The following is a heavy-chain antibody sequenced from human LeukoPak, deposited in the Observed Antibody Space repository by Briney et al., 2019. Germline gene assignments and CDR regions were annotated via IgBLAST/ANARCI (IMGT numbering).Heavy chain of an antibody. CDR2: ISSSSSTI. CDR3: ARVGVLGATNFDY. V-gene: IGHV3-48*01. D-gene: IGHD1-26*01. Sequence: GGSLRLSCAASGFSFSNYKMNWVRQAPGKGLEWVSHISSSSSTIYYADSVKGRFTISRDNAKNSLYLQMNSLRAEDTAVYYCARVGVLGATNFDYWGQGTLVTVSS. CDR1: GFSFSNYK. J-gene: IGHJ4*02.